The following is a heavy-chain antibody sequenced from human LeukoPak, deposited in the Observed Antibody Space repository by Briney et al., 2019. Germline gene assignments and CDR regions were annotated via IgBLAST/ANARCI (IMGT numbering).Heavy chain of an antibody. CDR1: GGTFSSYA. CDR3: ARDGMRSGYENY. CDR2: IIPILGIA. Sequence: ASVKVSCKASGGTFSSYAISWVRQAPGQGLEWMGRIIPILGIANYAQKFQGRVTITADKSTSTAYMELSSLRSEDTAVYYCARDGMRSGYENYWGQGTLVTVSS. J-gene: IGHJ4*02. V-gene: IGHV1-69*04. D-gene: IGHD5-12*01.